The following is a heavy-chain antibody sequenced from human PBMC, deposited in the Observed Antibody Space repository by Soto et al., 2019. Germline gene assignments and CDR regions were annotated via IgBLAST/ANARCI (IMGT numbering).Heavy chain of an antibody. Sequence: GESLKISCAASGFTFSSYAMHWVRQAPGKGLEWVAVISYDGSNKYYADSVKGRFTISRDNSKNTLYLQMNSMRAEDTAVYYCAREGSSSWPYNWFDPWGQGTLVTVSS. D-gene: IGHD6-13*01. V-gene: IGHV3-30-3*01. CDR3: AREGSSSWPYNWFDP. CDR2: ISYDGSNK. J-gene: IGHJ5*02. CDR1: GFTFSSYA.